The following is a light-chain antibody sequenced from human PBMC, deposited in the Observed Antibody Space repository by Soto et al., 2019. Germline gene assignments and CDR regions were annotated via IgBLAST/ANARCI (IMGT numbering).Light chain of an antibody. V-gene: IGKV3-20*01. CDR3: QQYNHCPAIT. CDR1: QSLSNSE. CDR2: GAS. J-gene: IGKJ5*01. Sequence: PWERATLSCRASQSLSNSELASYQQKPGQAPRLLLYGASSRATGIPDRFSGSGSGANLTLTISTLQSEDVAIYYYQQYNHCPAITFGQGTRLEI.